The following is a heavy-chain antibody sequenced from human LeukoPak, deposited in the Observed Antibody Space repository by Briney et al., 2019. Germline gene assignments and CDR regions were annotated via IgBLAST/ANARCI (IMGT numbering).Heavy chain of an antibody. CDR1: GYTFTGYY. V-gene: IGHV1-2*02. D-gene: IGHD7-27*01. J-gene: IGHJ3*02. Sequence: ASVKVSCKASGYTFTGYYIHWVRQAPGQGPEWMGWINPNSGGTNYAQMFQGRVTMTRDTSINTAYMELSRLRSDDTAVYYCAKLVPWGWIFDAFDIWGQGTVVTVYS. CDR3: AKLVPWGWIFDAFDI. CDR2: INPNSGGT.